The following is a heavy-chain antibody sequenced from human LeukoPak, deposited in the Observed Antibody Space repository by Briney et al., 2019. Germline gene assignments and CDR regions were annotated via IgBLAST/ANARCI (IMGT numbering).Heavy chain of an antibody. Sequence: PAASVKVSCKASGGTFSSYAISWVRQAPGQGLEWMGGIIPIFGTANYAQKFQGRVTITADESTSTAYMELSSLRSEDTAVYYCAREVIVAATRRGDYYYYGMDVWGQGTTVTVSS. CDR1: GGTFSSYA. CDR3: AREVIVAATRRGDYYYYGMDV. J-gene: IGHJ6*02. D-gene: IGHD2-15*01. V-gene: IGHV1-69*13. CDR2: IIPIFGTA.